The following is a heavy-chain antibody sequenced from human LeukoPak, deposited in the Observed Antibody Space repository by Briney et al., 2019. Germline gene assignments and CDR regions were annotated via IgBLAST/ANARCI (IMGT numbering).Heavy chain of an antibody. CDR3: ARGGLRYFDWLRRSFDY. V-gene: IGHV4-34*01. J-gene: IGHJ4*02. Sequence: SETLSLTCAVYGGSFSGYYWSWIRQPPGKGLEWIGEINHSGSTNYNPSLKSRVTISVDTSKNQFSLKLSSVTAADTAVYYCARGGLRYFDWLRRSFDYWGQGTLVTASS. CDR2: INHSGST. D-gene: IGHD3-9*01. CDR1: GGSFSGYY.